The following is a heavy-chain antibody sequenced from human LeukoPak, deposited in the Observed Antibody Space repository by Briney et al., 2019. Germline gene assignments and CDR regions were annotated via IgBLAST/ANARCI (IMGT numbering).Heavy chain of an antibody. CDR1: GFTFSGDT. CDR2: LSSGSKYI. V-gene: IGHV3-21*01. J-gene: IGHJ5*02. CDR3: ARGGTAATGIGS. D-gene: IGHD6-13*01. Sequence: GGSLRLSCAASGFTFSGDTMNWVRQAPGKGREWVSSLSSGSKYIYYADSVKGRFTISRDNAKSSLYLQMNSLRADDTAVYYCARGGTAATGIGSWGQGTLVTVSS.